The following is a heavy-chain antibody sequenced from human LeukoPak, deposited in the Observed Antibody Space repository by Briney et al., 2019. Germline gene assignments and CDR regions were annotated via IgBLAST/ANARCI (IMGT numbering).Heavy chain of an antibody. V-gene: IGHV3-48*03. CDR2: ISSSGSTI. CDR1: RFTFSIYE. Sequence: SLRLSRAASRFTFSIYEMNWVRQAPGEGLELVSWISSSGSTIYYAGSVKGRFAISRVNAKSALYLQRNSGRAEYSAVYYCRGDAVAASDYWGQGTLVSVSS. CDR3: RGDAVAASDY. J-gene: IGHJ4*02. D-gene: IGHD6-19*01.